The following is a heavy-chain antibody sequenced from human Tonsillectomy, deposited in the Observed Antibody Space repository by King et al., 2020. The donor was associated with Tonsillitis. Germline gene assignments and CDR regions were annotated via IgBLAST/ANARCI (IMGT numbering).Heavy chain of an antibody. V-gene: IGHV2-5*02. CDR2: IYWDDDK. D-gene: IGHD6-13*01. CDR1: GFSLSTRRLG. J-gene: IGHJ4*02. CDR3: ARFSYSSAWYNEHFDY. Sequence: ITLKESGPTLVKPTQTLTLTCTFSGFSLSTRRLGVGWIRQPPGKALEWLALIYWDDDKRYSPPLKSRLTITKDTSKNQVVLTMTNMDPVDTATYYCARFSYSSAWYNEHFDYWGQGTLVTVSS.